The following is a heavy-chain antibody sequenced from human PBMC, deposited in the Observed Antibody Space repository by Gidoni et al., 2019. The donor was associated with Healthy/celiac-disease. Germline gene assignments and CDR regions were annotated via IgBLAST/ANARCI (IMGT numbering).Heavy chain of an antibody. V-gene: IGHV3-33*01. Sequence: QVQLVESGGGVVQPGRSLRLSCAASGFTFSSYGMHWVRQAPGKGLEWVAVIWYDGSNKYYADSVKGRFTISRDNSKNTLYLQMNSLRAEDTAVYYCARPGYCSGGSCHGGAFDIWGQGTMVTVS. CDR3: ARPGYCSGGSCHGGAFDI. CDR2: IWYDGSNK. J-gene: IGHJ3*02. D-gene: IGHD2-15*01. CDR1: GFTFSSYG.